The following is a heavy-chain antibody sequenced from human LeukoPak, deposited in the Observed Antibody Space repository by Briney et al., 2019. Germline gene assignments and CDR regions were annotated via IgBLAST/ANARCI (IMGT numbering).Heavy chain of an antibody. V-gene: IGHV3-23*01. CDR1: GFTFSSYA. CDR2: ISGGGGRT. Sequence: PGGSLRLSCAASGFTFSSYAMSWVRQAPGKGLEWVSAISGGGGRTYYADSVKGRFTISRDNSKNTLYLQMNRLRAEDTAVYYCAKVLVYDRSGDDAFDIWGQGTMVTVSS. CDR3: AKVLVYDRSGDDAFDI. D-gene: IGHD3-22*01. J-gene: IGHJ3*02.